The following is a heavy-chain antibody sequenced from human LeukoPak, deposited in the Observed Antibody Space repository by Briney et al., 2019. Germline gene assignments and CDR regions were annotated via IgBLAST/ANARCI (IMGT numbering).Heavy chain of an antibody. J-gene: IGHJ3*01. CDR1: GGSISSSSYY. V-gene: IGHV4-39*01. CDR2: IYYSGST. Sequence: PSETLSLTCSVSGGSISSSSYYWGWIRQPPGKGLEWIGSIYYSGSTYYNPSLKSRVTISVDTSKNQFSLKLSSVTAADTAVYYCARPYYYGSGSPKVVWGQGTMVTVPS. CDR3: ARPYYYGSGSPKVV. D-gene: IGHD3-10*01.